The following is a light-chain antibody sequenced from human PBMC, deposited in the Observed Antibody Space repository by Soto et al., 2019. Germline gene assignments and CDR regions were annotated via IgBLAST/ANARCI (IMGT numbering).Light chain of an antibody. V-gene: IGLV1-44*01. CDR1: SSNIESNT. J-gene: IGLJ1*01. CDR3: CSYAGSYTYV. Sequence: SVLTQPPSASGTPGQRVTISCSGSSSNIESNTVTWYQQLPGTAPKLVIYSNYDRPSGVPDRFSGSTSGTSASLVIRGLQSEDEADYYCCSYAGSYTYVFGTGTKVTVL. CDR2: SNY.